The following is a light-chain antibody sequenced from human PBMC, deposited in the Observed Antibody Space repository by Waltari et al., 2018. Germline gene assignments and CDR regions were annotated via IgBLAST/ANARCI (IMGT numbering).Light chain of an antibody. CDR3: QHYLKLPVT. CDR2: GAS. Sequence: EIELTPSPDTLSLSVGERDTVPCRASQRVSRALAWYQQKPGQAPSLLIYGASTRATGIPHRFSGSGSGTDFSLTINRLEPDDFAVYDCQHYLKLPVTFGPGTTVEI. CDR1: QRVSRA. V-gene: IGKV3-20*01. J-gene: IGKJ1*01.